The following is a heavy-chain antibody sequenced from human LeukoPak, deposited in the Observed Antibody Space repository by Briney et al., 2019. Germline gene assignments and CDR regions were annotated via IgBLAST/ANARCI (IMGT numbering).Heavy chain of an antibody. CDR3: ARVKVIDAFDI. V-gene: IGHV4-59*01. CDR1: GGSISRYY. D-gene: IGHD3-22*01. CDR2: IYYSGST. J-gene: IGHJ3*02. Sequence: SETLSLTCTVSGGSISRYYWSWIRQPPGKGLEWIWYIYYSGSTNYNPSLKSRVTISVDTSKNQFSLKLSSVTAADTAVYYCARVKVIDAFDIWGQGTMVTVSS.